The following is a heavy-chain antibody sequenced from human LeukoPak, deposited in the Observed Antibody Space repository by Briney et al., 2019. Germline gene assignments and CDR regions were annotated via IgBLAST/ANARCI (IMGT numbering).Heavy chain of an antibody. CDR1: GFTFSRSA. CDR2: ISYDGGNK. Sequence: GGSLRLSCAASGFTFSRSAMHWVRQAPGKGLEWVAIISYDGGNKYYADSVKARFTISRDNSKNTLYLQMNSLRAEDTAVYYCAKVGKSGSYYGSLDYWGQGTLVTVSS. CDR3: AKVGKSGSYYGSLDY. V-gene: IGHV3-30*04. J-gene: IGHJ4*02. D-gene: IGHD1-26*01.